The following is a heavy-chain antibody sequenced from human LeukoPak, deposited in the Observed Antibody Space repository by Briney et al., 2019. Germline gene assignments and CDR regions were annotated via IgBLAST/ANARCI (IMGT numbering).Heavy chain of an antibody. J-gene: IGHJ6*03. Sequence: ASVKVSCKASGYTFTGYYMHWVRQAPGQGLEWMGWINPNSGGTNYAQKLQGRVTMTTDTSTSTAYMELRSLRPDDTAVYYCARGRYGDPIYYYYYYMDVWGKGTTVTVSS. V-gene: IGHV1-2*02. CDR2: INPNSGGT. D-gene: IGHD4-17*01. CDR1: GYTFTGYY. CDR3: ARGRYGDPIYYYYYYMDV.